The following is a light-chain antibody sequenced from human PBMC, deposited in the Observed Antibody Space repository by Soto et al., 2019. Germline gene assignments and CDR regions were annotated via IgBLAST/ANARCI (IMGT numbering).Light chain of an antibody. CDR1: SSDVGGYNY. CDR2: DVS. V-gene: IGLV2-14*01. J-gene: IGLJ1*01. Sequence: QSALTQPASVSGSPGQSITISCTGTSSDVGGYNYVSWYQQHPGKAPKLMIYDVSNRPSGVSNRFSGSKSGNTASLTISGLQAEDDADDYCSSYTSSSTFYVFGTGTKLTVL. CDR3: SSYTSSSTFYV.